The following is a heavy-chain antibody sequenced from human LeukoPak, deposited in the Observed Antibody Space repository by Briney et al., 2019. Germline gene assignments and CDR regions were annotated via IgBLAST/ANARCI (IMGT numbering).Heavy chain of an antibody. CDR3: ARDLEMGYNRFDY. Sequence: PGGSLRLSCAASGFTFSSYSMNWVRQAPGKGLEWVSSISSSSYIYYADSVKGRFTISRDNAKNSLYLQMNSLRAEDTAVYYCARDLEMGYNRFDYWGQGTLVTVSS. CDR2: ISSSSYI. CDR1: GFTFSSYS. J-gene: IGHJ4*02. D-gene: IGHD5-24*01. V-gene: IGHV3-21*01.